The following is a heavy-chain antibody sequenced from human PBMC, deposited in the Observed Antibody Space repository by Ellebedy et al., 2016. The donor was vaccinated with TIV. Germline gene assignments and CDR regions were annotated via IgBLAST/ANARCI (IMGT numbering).Heavy chain of an antibody. CDR3: RPGHYSDA. J-gene: IGHJ4*02. V-gene: IGHV3-23*01. CDR2: LTADGRST. Sequence: ETLSLXXVASGFSLSNSFMSWIRQAPGKGLEWVSTLTADGRSTYFADSVKGRFTISRDNSKNTVYLQMNSLRSEDTAVYYCRPGHYSDAWGQGTLVTVSS. CDR1: GFSLSNSF.